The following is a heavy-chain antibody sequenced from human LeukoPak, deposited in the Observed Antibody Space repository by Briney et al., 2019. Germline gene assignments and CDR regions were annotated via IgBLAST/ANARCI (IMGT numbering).Heavy chain of an antibody. J-gene: IGHJ5*02. D-gene: IGHD2-15*01. CDR1: GGTFSSYA. Sequence: SVKVSCKASGGTFSSYAISWVRQAPGQGLEWMGGIIPVFATANYAQKFQGRVTITADKSTSTAYMELSSLRSEDTAVYYCAREGAGNVVVVAATAGNWFDPWAQGTLVTVSS. V-gene: IGHV1-69*06. CDR3: AREGAGNVVVVAATAGNWFDP. CDR2: IIPVFATA.